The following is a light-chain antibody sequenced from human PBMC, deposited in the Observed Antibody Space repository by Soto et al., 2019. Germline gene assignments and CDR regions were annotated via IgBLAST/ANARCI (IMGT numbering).Light chain of an antibody. CDR2: SDD. Sequence: QSVLTQPPSASGTPGQRVTISCSGSSSNIGSNAVSWYQHFPGTAPKVLIYSDDQRPSGVPDRFSGSKSGTSASLAISGLRAEDEADYFCAAWGDSLNTWVFGGGTKVHRP. J-gene: IGLJ3*02. CDR1: SSNIGSNA. V-gene: IGLV1-44*01. CDR3: AAWGDSLNTWV.